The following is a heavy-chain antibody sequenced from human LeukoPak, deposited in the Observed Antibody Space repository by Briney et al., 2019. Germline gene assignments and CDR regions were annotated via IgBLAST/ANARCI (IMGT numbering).Heavy chain of an antibody. CDR2: ICYSGST. D-gene: IGHD5-12*01. J-gene: IGHJ4*02. Sequence: PSETLSLTCAVYGGSFSGYYCNWIRQLPGKGLEWIGEICYSGSTNYNPSLKSRVAISEDTSKKQFSLKMSSVTAADTAMYYCMFSGHDFNYWGQGTLVTVYS. V-gene: IGHV4-34*01. CDR3: MFSGHDFNY. CDR1: GGSFSGYY.